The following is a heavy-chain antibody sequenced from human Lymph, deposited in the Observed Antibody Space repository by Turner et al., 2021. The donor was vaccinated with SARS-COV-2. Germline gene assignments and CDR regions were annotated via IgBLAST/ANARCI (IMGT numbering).Heavy chain of an antibody. J-gene: IGHJ4*02. CDR2: ISSSSSYI. CDR3: ARERYDSSGSESYYFDY. D-gene: IGHD3-22*01. CDR1: GFSFSRYS. V-gene: IGHV3-21*01. Sequence: EVQLVESGGGLVKPGGSLRLSCAASGFSFSRYSMNWVRQASGKGLEWVSSISSSSSYIYYADSVKGRFTISRDSAKNSLYLQMNSLRAEDTAVYYCARERYDSSGSESYYFDYWGQGTLVTVSS.